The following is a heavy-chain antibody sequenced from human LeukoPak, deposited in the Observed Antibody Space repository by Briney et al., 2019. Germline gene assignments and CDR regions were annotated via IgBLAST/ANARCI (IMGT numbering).Heavy chain of an antibody. CDR3: ARGSFFSTARWFDP. D-gene: IGHD3/OR15-3a*01. V-gene: IGHV3-33*01. CDR1: GFTFSGYG. J-gene: IGHJ5*02. CDR2: ISVDGSDI. Sequence: GRSLRLSCAASGFTFSGYGMNWVRQAPGKGLEWVAVISVDGSDIYYADSVKGRFTISRDNSNNTLYLQMNSLRVEDTAMYYCARGSFFSTARWFDPWGQGTLVTVSS.